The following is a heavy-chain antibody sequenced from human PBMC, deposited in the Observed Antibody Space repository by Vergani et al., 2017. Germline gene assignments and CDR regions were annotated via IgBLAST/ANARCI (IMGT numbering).Heavy chain of an antibody. D-gene: IGHD2-15*01. Sequence: QVQLVQSGAEVKKPGSSVKVSCKASGGTFSSYAISWVRQAPGQGLEWMGGIIPIFGTANYAQKFQGRVTITADESTSTAYMELSSLRSEDTAVYYCATDLGYCSGGSCYPEDYWGQGTLVTVSS. J-gene: IGHJ4*02. CDR2: IIPIFGTA. CDR3: ATDLGYCSGGSCYPEDY. CDR1: GGTFSSYA. V-gene: IGHV1-69*01.